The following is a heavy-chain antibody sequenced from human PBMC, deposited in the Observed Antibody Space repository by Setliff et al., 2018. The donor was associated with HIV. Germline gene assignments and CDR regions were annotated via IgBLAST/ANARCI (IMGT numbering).Heavy chain of an antibody. CDR2: IGTYNGRT. J-gene: IGHJ3*01. V-gene: IGHV1-18*01. D-gene: IGHD3-16*02. CDR1: GYTFIAYG. CDR3: ARADGGYHYTEAFDV. Sequence: ASVKVSCKTSGYTFIAYGMSWVRRAPGQGLEWMGWIGTYNGRTEYAQELQGRVSLTIDTSASTAYMELRSLRSEDTAVYYCARADGGYHYTEAFDVWGQGTMVTVSS.